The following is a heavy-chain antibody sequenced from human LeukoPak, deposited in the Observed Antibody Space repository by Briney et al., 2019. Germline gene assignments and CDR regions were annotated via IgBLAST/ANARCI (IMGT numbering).Heavy chain of an antibody. J-gene: IGHJ4*02. CDR1: GGSISSYY. V-gene: IGHV4-59*08. CDR3: AGRPWGSSWGIDY. Sequence: SETLSLTCTVSGGSISSYYWSWIRQPPGKGLEWIGYIYYSGSTNYNPSLKSRVTISVDTSKNQFSLKLSSVTAADTAVYYCAGRPWGSSWGIDYWGQGTLVTVSS. D-gene: IGHD6-6*01. CDR2: IYYSGST.